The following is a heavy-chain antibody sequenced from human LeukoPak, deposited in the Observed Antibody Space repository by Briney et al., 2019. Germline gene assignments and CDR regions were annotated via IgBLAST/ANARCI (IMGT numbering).Heavy chain of an antibody. D-gene: IGHD3-3*01. Sequence: PGGSLRLSCVASGFTFTSYSMNWFRQPPGKGLERVSWISSPSHGIYYADSVKGRFTTSRDTARNSIYLQMNSLRDEDTAVYYCVRDDDLLPEKRHGEYWGQGTLVTVSS. CDR1: GFTFTSYS. V-gene: IGHV3-48*02. CDR2: ISSPSHGI. J-gene: IGHJ4*02. CDR3: VRDDDLLPEKRHGEY.